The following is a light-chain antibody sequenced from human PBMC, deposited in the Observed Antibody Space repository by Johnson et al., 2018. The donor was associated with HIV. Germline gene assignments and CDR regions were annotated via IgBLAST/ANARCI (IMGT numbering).Light chain of an antibody. V-gene: IGLV1-51*01. CDR3: ETWDSSLSGV. CDR1: DSNIGNNY. CDR2: DND. J-gene: IGLJ1*01. Sequence: SVLTQPPSVSAAPGQKVTISCFGSDSNIGNNYVSWYQQVPGTARKLLIYDNDKRPSGIPDRFSGSKSGTSATLGITGLQTGDEADYYCETWDSSLSGVFGTGTKVTVL.